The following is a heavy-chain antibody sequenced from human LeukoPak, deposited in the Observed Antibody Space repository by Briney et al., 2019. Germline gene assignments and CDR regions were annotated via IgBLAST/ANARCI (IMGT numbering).Heavy chain of an antibody. Sequence: PGGSLRLSCAASGFTFSSYWMSWVRQAPGKGLEWVSAISGSGGSTYYADSVKGRFTISRDNSKNTLYLQMNSLRAEDTAVYSCAKMGSNKYYFDYWGQGTLVTVSS. CDR3: AKMGSNKYYFDY. J-gene: IGHJ4*02. D-gene: IGHD6-13*01. V-gene: IGHV3-23*01. CDR1: GFTFSSYW. CDR2: ISGSGGST.